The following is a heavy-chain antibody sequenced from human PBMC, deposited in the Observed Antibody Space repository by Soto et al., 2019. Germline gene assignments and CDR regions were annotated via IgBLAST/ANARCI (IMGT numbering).Heavy chain of an antibody. CDR2: SDPEDGET. J-gene: IGHJ4*02. Sequence: ASVKVSCKVSGYTLTELSMHWVRQAPGKGLEWMGGSDPEDGETIYAQKFQGRVTMTEDTSTDTAYMELSSLRSEDTAVYYCATDRVGETYDFWSGSIYWGQGTLVTVSS. V-gene: IGHV1-24*01. CDR3: ATDRVGETYDFWSGSIY. CDR1: GYTLTELS. D-gene: IGHD3-3*01.